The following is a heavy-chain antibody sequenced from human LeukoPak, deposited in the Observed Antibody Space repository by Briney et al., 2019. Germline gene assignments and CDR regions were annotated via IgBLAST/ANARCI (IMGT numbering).Heavy chain of an antibody. CDR3: VKYHNSCYSV. CDR2: ISTDGGGT. J-gene: IGHJ4*02. CDR1: GFTFNTYA. V-gene: IGHV3-64D*06. D-gene: IGHD2-15*01. Sequence: GGSLRLSCSASGFTFNTYAMHWVRQAPGKGLEYVSAISTDGGGTYYADSVKGRFTISRDNSKNTRYLQMSSLRAEDTAVYYCVKYHNSCYSVWGQGTLVTVSS.